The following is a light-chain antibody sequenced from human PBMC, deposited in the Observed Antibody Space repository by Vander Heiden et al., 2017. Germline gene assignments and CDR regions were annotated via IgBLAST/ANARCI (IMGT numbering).Light chain of an antibody. CDR1: SGHTKFA. CDR2: VYSDGSD. CDR3: QTWTTGIRV. Sequence: QLVVTQSPSASASLGASVKLTCTLNSGHTKFAIAVHQQQPQKGPRYLMKVYSDGSDNKGDAIPDRFSGSSSWAERYLTISSLQAEDEADYYCQTWTTGIRVFGGGTKLTVL. J-gene: IGLJ3*02. V-gene: IGLV4-69*01.